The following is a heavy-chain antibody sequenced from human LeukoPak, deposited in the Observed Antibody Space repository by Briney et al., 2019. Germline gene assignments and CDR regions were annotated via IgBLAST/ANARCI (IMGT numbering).Heavy chain of an antibody. CDR1: GDSVSTNSAT. Sequence: SQTLSLTCAISGDSVSTNSATWTWLRQSPSRGLEWLGRTYYRSKWYNDYAVSMKSRITINPDTSKNQFSLQLNSVTPEDTAVYYCARLVGASWFDSWGQGTPVTVSS. V-gene: IGHV6-1*01. CDR3: ARLVGASWFDS. J-gene: IGHJ5*01. D-gene: IGHD1-26*01. CDR2: TYYRSKWYN.